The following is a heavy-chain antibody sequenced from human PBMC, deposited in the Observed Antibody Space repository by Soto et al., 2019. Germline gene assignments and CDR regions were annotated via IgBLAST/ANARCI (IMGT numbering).Heavy chain of an antibody. Sequence: PSETLSLTCAVSGGSISSGGYSWSWIRQPPGKGLEWIGYIYHSGSTYYNPSLKSRVTISVDRSKNQFSLKLSSVTAADTAVYYCARGVLTIFGGVSTPYGMDVWGQGTTVTVSS. CDR2: IYHSGST. D-gene: IGHD3-3*01. CDR1: GGSISSGGYS. CDR3: ARGVLTIFGGVSTPYGMDV. J-gene: IGHJ6*02. V-gene: IGHV4-30-2*01.